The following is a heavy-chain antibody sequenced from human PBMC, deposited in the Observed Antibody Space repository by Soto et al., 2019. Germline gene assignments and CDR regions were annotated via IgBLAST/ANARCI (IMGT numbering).Heavy chain of an antibody. V-gene: IGHV2-5*01. CDR1: GFSLSTSGVG. J-gene: IGHJ5*02. D-gene: IGHD6-13*01. CDR2: LFWNDDK. Sequence: SGPTLVNPPQTLTLTCTFSGFSLSTSGVGVGWIRQPPGKALEWLALLFWNDDKRYSPSLKSRLTITKDTSKNQVVLTMTNMDPVDTATYYGAHISGAAAGPYNWFDPWGQGTLVTVSS. CDR3: AHISGAAAGPYNWFDP.